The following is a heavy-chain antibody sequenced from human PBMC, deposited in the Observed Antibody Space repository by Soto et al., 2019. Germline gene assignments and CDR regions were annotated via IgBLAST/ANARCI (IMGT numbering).Heavy chain of an antibody. D-gene: IGHD2-2*01. CDR3: ARVSPDIVVVPAAMRPEVYGMDV. V-gene: IGHV4-39*01. J-gene: IGHJ6*02. Sequence: SETLSRTCTVSGGSISSSSYYWGWIRQPPGKGLEWIGCIYYSGSTYYNPSLKSRVTISVDTSKNQFSLKLSSVTAADTAVYYCARVSPDIVVVPAAMRPEVYGMDVWGQGTTVTVSS. CDR2: IYYSGST. CDR1: GGSISSSSYY.